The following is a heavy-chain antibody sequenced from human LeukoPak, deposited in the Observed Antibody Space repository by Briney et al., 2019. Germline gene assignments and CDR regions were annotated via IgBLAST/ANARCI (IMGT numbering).Heavy chain of an antibody. J-gene: IGHJ5*02. CDR3: ATGETINWFYH. CDR1: GYSISSGYY. D-gene: IGHD1-14*01. CDR2: IYHSGST. V-gene: IGHV4-38-2*02. Sequence: SETLSLICTVSGYSISSGYYWTWIRQPPGKGLEWIGNIYHSGSTYNNPSLKSRVTISVDTSKNQLSLNLNSVTAADTAFYYCATGETINWFYHWGQGTLVTVSP.